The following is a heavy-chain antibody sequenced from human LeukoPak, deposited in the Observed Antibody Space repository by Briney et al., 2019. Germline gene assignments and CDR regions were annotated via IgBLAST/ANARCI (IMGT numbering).Heavy chain of an antibody. J-gene: IGHJ6*02. CDR3: ARGNRDSSGFYFYYGMDV. V-gene: IGHV3-9*01. Sequence: PGGSLRLSCAASGFTFDGYAMFWVRQVPGEGLEWVSGISWDSRNIGYAASVKGRFTTSRDNGKKSVYLQINSLRAEDTALYYCARGNRDSSGFYFYYGMDVWGQGTMVTVSS. D-gene: IGHD6-19*01. CDR2: ISWDSRNI. CDR1: GFTFDGYA.